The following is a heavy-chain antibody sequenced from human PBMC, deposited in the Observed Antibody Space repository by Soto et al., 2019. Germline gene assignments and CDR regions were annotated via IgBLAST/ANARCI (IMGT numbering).Heavy chain of an antibody. CDR3: AKGGGLSGYLDYYYMDV. D-gene: IGHD3-22*01. J-gene: IGHJ6*03. CDR1: GFTFTSYW. V-gene: IGHV3-7*03. CDR2: INKDGSEK. Sequence: PGGSLRLSCAASGFTFTSYWMTWVRQAPGRGLEWVANINKDGSEKSYVDSVKGRFTISRDNAKSSLYLQMNSLRADDTAVYYCAKGGGLSGYLDYYYMDVWGKGTTVTVSS.